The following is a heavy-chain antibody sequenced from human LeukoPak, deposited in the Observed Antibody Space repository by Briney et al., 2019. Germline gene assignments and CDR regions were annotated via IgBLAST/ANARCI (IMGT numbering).Heavy chain of an antibody. CDR1: GFTFSSYG. CDR3: AKDHANTPVVTN. Sequence: GGSLRLSCAASGFTFSSYGMHWVRQSPGKGLEWVAFIRSDGSNKYYADSVKGRFTISRDNSKHTLFLQMNNLRAEDTAIYYCAKDHANTPVVTNWGQGILVSVSS. V-gene: IGHV3-30*02. D-gene: IGHD2-21*02. CDR2: IRSDGSNK. J-gene: IGHJ4*02.